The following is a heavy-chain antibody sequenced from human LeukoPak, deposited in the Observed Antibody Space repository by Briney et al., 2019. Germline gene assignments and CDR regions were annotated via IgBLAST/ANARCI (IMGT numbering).Heavy chain of an antibody. CDR1: GFTFSSYW. J-gene: IGHJ4*02. CDR3: ARSVPPRNYYDSFY. D-gene: IGHD3-22*01. V-gene: IGHV3-74*01. CDR2: INSDGSST. Sequence: PGGSLRLSCAASGFTFSSYWMHWVRQAPGKGLVWVSRINSDGSSTSYADSVKGRFTISRDNAKNTLYLQMNSLRAEDTALYYCARSVPPRNYYDSFYWGQGTLVTVSS.